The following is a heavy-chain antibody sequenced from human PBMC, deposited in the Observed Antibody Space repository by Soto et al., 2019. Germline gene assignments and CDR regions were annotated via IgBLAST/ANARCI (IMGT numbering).Heavy chain of an antibody. V-gene: IGHV1-69*01. D-gene: IGHD4-17*01. Sequence: QVQLVQSGAEVKKPGSSVKVSCKASGGTFSSYAISWVGQPPGKGLEWMGGIIPIFGTANYAQKFQGRVTITADESTSTAYMELSSLRSEDTAVYYCAREHMTTVTVDYWGQGTLVTVSS. CDR2: IIPIFGTA. CDR3: AREHMTTVTVDY. J-gene: IGHJ4*02. CDR1: GGTFSSYA.